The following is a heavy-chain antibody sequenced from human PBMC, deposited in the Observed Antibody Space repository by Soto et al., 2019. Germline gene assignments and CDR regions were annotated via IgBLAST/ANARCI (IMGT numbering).Heavy chain of an antibody. J-gene: IGHJ3*02. CDR1: GFTFSNAW. Sequence: EVQLVESGGGLVKPGGSLRLSCAASGFTFSNAWMSWVRQAPGKGLEWVGRIKSKTDGGTTDYAAPVKGRFTISRDDSKNTLYLQMNSLKTEDTAVYYCTTLSGYDSNDAFEIWGQGTMVTVSS. V-gene: IGHV3-15*01. CDR2: IKSKTDGGTT. CDR3: TTLSGYDSNDAFEI. D-gene: IGHD5-12*01.